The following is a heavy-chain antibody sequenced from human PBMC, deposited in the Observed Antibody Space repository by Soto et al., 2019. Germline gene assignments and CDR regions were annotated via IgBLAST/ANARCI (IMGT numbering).Heavy chain of an antibody. Sequence: GGSLRLSCAASGFTFSSYGMHWVRQAPGKGLEWVAVIWYDGSNKYYADSVKGRFTISRDNSKNTLYLQMNSLKTEDAAVYYCTTEGPQFGAFDIWGQGTMVTVSS. D-gene: IGHD3-16*01. CDR1: GFTFSSYG. CDR2: IWYDGSNK. V-gene: IGHV3-33*01. J-gene: IGHJ3*02. CDR3: TTEGPQFGAFDI.